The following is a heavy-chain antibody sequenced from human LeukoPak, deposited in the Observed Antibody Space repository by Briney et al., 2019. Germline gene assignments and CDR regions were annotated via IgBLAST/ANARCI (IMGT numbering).Heavy chain of an antibody. V-gene: IGHV1-46*01. CDR2: INPSGGST. D-gene: IGHD3-10*01. CDR3: ARDSAYGSGSYDFDY. CDR1: GYTFTGYY. J-gene: IGHJ4*02. Sequence: ASVKVSCKASGYTFTGYYMHWVRQAPGQGLEWMGIINPSGGSTSYAQKFQGRVTMTRDMSTSTVYMELSRLRSEDTAVYYCARDSAYGSGSYDFDYWGQGTLVTVSS.